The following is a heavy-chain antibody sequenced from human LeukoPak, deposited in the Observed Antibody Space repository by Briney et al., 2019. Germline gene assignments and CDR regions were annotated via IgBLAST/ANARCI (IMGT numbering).Heavy chain of an antibody. J-gene: IGHJ5*02. D-gene: IGHD3-16*01. Sequence: GGSLRLSCAGSGFTFSSYGMHWVRQAPGKGLEWVAVISYDGSNKYYADSVKGRFTISRDNSKNTLYLQMNSLRAEDTAVYYCARDGGGWENWFDPWGQGTLVTVSS. V-gene: IGHV3-30*03. CDR3: ARDGGGWENWFDP. CDR2: ISYDGSNK. CDR1: GFTFSSYG.